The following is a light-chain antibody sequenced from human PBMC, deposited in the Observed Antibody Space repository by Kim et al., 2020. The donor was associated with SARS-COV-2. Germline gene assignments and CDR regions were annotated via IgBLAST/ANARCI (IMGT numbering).Light chain of an antibody. Sequence: GQSVTISCTGTSSAVGSNNRVSWYQQPPGTAPKLMISEVINRPSGVPDRFSGSKSGNTASLTISGLQAEDEGDYYCSSYTTSGTWVFGGGTQLTVL. CDR2: EVI. CDR1: SSAVGSNNR. V-gene: IGLV2-18*02. CDR3: SSYTTSGTWV. J-gene: IGLJ3*02.